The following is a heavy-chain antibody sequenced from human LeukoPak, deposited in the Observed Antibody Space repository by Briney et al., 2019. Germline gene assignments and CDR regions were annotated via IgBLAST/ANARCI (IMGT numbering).Heavy chain of an antibody. D-gene: IGHD3-10*01. Sequence: GASVTVSFKASGYTFRDFGISWLRQAPGQGLEWMGWISPYSGNTKYAHKVQGRVTMTTDTSRTTAYLDLRNLRSDDTGMYFCAREGDGELSAWFDPWGQGTLVIVSS. CDR3: AREGDGELSAWFDP. J-gene: IGHJ5*02. CDR1: GYTFRDFG. CDR2: ISPYSGNT. V-gene: IGHV1-18*01.